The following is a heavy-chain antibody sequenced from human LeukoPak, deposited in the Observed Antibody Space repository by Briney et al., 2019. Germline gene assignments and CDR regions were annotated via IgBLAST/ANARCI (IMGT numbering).Heavy chain of an antibody. CDR3: ARETGSPGAVAGLFDY. CDR1: GGSISGYY. V-gene: IGHV4-59*01. CDR2: FYYSGSS. Sequence: SETLSLTCTVSGGSISGYYWSWIRQPPGRGLEWIGYFYYSGSSNYNPSLKSRVTMSVDTSKNQFSLKLSSVTAADTAVYYCARETGSPGAVAGLFDYWGQGTLVTVSS. J-gene: IGHJ4*02. D-gene: IGHD6-19*01.